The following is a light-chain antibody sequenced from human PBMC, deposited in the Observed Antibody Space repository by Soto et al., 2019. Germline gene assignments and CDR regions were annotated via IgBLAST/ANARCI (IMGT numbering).Light chain of an antibody. CDR3: QQRSSWPWT. V-gene: IGKV3-15*01. J-gene: IGKJ1*01. CDR2: GAS. Sequence: EIVMTQSPVTLSLSPGERATLSCRASQSISSNLAWYQQKRGQAPRLLIYGASTRATGIPARFSGSGSGTEFTLSISSLEPEDFAVYYCQQRSSWPWTFGQGTKVEI. CDR1: QSISSN.